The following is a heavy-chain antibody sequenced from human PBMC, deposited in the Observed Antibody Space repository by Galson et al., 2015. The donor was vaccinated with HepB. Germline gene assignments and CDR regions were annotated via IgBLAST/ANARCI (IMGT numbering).Heavy chain of an antibody. Sequence: SVKVSCKAPGYTLTRYAMHWVRLAPGQRLEWMGWINAGNGNTKYSQKFQGRVTITRDTSASTAYLELSSLRSEDTAVYYCARDGPFGSYYYYMDVWGKGTTVTVSS. CDR3: ARDGPFGSYYYYMDV. CDR2: INAGNGNT. CDR1: GYTLTRYA. V-gene: IGHV1-3*01. D-gene: IGHD2/OR15-2a*01. J-gene: IGHJ6*03.